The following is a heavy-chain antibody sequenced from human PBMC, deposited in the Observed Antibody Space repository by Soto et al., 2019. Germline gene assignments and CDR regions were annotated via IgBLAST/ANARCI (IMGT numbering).Heavy chain of an antibody. CDR1: GCSISGYY. Sequence: PAETLYLTCTVSGCSISGYYWNWIRQPPGKGLEWIGYIYDSGSTNYNPSLKSRVTISVDTSKNQFSLKLTSVTAADTAVYYCAAPPRYWGQGTLVTVSS. J-gene: IGHJ4*02. CDR3: AAPPRY. D-gene: IGHD6-6*01. CDR2: IYDSGST. V-gene: IGHV4-59*01.